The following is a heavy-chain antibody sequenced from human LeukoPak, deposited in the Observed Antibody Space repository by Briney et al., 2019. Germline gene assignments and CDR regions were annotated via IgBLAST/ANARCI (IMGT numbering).Heavy chain of an antibody. V-gene: IGHV4-59*12. CDR1: GGSISSYY. CDR3: ARAHFVTEYAAAAGYDY. D-gene: IGHD6-13*01. CDR2: IYYSGST. Sequence: SETLSLTCTVSGGSISSYYWSWIRQPPGKGLEWIGYIYYSGSTNYNPSLKSRVTISVDTSKNQFSLKLSSVTAADTAVYYCARAHFVTEYAAAAGYDYWGQGTLVTVSS. J-gene: IGHJ4*02.